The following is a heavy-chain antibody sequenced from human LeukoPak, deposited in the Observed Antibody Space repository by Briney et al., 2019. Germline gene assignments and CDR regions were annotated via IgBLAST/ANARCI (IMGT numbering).Heavy chain of an antibody. D-gene: IGHD5-24*01. J-gene: IGHJ3*02. CDR3: AREGATKVPAFDI. Sequence: ASVKVSCKASGGTFSSYAISWVRQAPGQGLEWMGGIIPIFGTANYAQKFQGRVTITADESTSTAYMELSSLRSEDTAVYYCAREGATKVPAFDIWGQGTMVTVSS. V-gene: IGHV1-69*13. CDR2: IIPIFGTA. CDR1: GGTFSSYA.